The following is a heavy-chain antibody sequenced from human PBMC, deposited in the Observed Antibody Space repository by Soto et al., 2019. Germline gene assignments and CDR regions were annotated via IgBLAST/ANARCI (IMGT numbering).Heavy chain of an antibody. Sequence: LRLSCAASGFTFSSYSMNWVRQAPGKGLEWVSSISSSSSYIYYADSVKGRFTISRDNAKNSLYLQMNSLRAEDTAVYYCARDQQWLVRAMDVWGQGTTVTVSS. V-gene: IGHV3-21*01. D-gene: IGHD6-19*01. CDR1: GFTFSSYS. CDR3: ARDQQWLVRAMDV. J-gene: IGHJ6*02. CDR2: ISSSSSYI.